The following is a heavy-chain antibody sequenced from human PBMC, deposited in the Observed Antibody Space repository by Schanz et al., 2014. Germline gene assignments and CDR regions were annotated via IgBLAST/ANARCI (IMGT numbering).Heavy chain of an antibody. CDR1: GFNFSTYA. CDR2: ISYDGINK. J-gene: IGHJ3*02. CDR3: ARYRPFRSESNIYYGDAFDI. V-gene: IGHV3-30*04. D-gene: IGHD3-10*01. Sequence: QVHLVESGGGVVQPGGSLRLSCAASGFNFSTYALHWVRQAPGKGLEWVAVISYDGINKYYADSVKGRFTISRGNAKNTLYLEMNSLRPDDAAVYYGARYRPFRSESNIYYGDAFDIWGQGTMVTVSS.